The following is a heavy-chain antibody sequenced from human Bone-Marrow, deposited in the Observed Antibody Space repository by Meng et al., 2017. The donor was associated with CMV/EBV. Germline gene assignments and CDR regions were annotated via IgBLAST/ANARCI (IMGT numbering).Heavy chain of an antibody. D-gene: IGHD3-3*01. CDR1: GYTFTSYD. V-gene: IGHV1-8*01. CDR3: ASKTNYDYWSGYYNAYYGIDV. J-gene: IGHJ6*02. CDR2: MNPNSGNT. Sequence: ASVKVSCKASGYTFTSYDINWVRQATGQGLEWMGWMNPNSGNTGYAQKFQGRVTMTRNTSISTAYMELSSLRSEDTAVYYCASKTNYDYWSGYYNAYYGIDVWGQGTTVTVSS.